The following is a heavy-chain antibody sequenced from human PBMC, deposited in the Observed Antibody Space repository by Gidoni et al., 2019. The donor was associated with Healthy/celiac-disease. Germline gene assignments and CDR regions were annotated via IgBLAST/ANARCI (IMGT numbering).Heavy chain of an antibody. D-gene: IGHD4-17*01. CDR2: ISYDGSNK. V-gene: IGHV3-30*01. CDR1: GFTFSSYA. Sequence: QVQLVESGGGVVQPGRSLRLSCAASGFTFSSYARHWVRQAPGKGLEWVAVISYDGSNKYYADSVKGRFTISRDNSKNTLYLQMNSLRAEDTAVYYCARGPIDDYGDYEYFDYWGQGTLVTVSS. CDR3: ARGPIDDYGDYEYFDY. J-gene: IGHJ4*02.